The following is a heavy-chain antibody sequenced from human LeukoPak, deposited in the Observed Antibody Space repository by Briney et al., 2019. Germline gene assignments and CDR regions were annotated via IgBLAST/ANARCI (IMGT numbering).Heavy chain of an antibody. CDR1: GYSFTSYW. CDR2: IYPGDSDT. Sequence: GESLKISCKGSGYSFTSYWIVWVRQMPGKGLEWMGIIYPGDSDTRYSPSFQGQVTISADKSISTAYLQWSSLKASDTAMYYCARRAYDFWSGYSPFDYWGQGTLVTVSS. J-gene: IGHJ4*02. V-gene: IGHV5-51*01. CDR3: ARRAYDFWSGYSPFDY. D-gene: IGHD3-3*01.